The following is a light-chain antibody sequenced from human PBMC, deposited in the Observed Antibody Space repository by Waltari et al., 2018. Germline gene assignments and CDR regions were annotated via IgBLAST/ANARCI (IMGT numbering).Light chain of an antibody. CDR3: EQSHSTPRT. CDR2: AAS. J-gene: IGKJ1*01. Sequence: DIQMTHSPSSLSASVGDRVTITCRASQSISSYLNWYQQKPGKAPKLLIYAASRLQSGVASRLSGRGAGTDCSRPISSVKPGDFATYYCEQSHSTPRTFGQGTKVEIK. V-gene: IGKV1-39*01. CDR1: QSISSY.